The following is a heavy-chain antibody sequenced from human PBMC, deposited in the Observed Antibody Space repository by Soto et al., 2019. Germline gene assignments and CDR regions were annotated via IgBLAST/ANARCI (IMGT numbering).Heavy chain of an antibody. J-gene: IGHJ4*02. Sequence: DSLTNSRKGSGYSCAGYWITLVRQKPGKGLEWMGRIDPSDSQTYYSPSFRGHVTISVTKSITTVFLQWSSLRASDTAMYYCARQIYDSDTGPNFQYYFDSWGQGTPVTVSS. CDR1: GYSCAGYW. CDR2: IDPSDSQT. V-gene: IGHV5-10-1*01. D-gene: IGHD3-22*01. CDR3: ARQIYDSDTGPNFQYYFDS.